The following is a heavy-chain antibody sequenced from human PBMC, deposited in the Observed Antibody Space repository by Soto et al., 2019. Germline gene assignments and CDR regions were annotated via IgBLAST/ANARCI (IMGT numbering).Heavy chain of an antibody. CDR2: IYYSGST. V-gene: IGHV4-39*01. CDR3: ARSPPGTAMVIVAY. D-gene: IGHD5-18*01. Sequence: SETLSLTYTVSGGSLSSSSYYWGWIRQPPGKGLEWIGSIYYSGSTYYNPSLKSRVTISVDTSKNQFSLKLSSVTAADTAVYYCARSPPGTAMVIVAYWGQGTLVTVS. J-gene: IGHJ4*02. CDR1: GGSLSSSSYY.